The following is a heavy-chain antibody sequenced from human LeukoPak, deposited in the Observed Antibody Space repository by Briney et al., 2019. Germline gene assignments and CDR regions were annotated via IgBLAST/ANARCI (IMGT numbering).Heavy chain of an antibody. J-gene: IGHJ4*02. V-gene: IGHV5-51*01. Sequence: GESLKISCKGSGYSFTSYWIGWVRQMPGKGLEWMGIIYPGDSDTRYSPSFQGQVTISADKSISTAYLQWSSLKASDTAMYYCARGGDYYYGSGSYLDYWGRGTLVTVSS. CDR2: IYPGDSDT. D-gene: IGHD3-10*01. CDR3: ARGGDYYYGSGSYLDY. CDR1: GYSFTSYW.